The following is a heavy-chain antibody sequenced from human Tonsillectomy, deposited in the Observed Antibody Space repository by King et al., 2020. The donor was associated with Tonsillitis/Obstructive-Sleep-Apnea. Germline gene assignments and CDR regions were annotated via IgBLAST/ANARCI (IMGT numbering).Heavy chain of an antibody. CDR1: GGSFSGYY. V-gene: IGHV4-34*01. CDR2: INHSGST. Sequence: VQLQQWGAGLLKPSETLSLTCAVYGGSFSGYYWSWIRQPPGKGLEWIGEINHSGSTNYNPSLKSRVTISVDTSKNQFYLKLCSVTAADPAVYYCARATITMVQGVSNWFDPWGQGTLVTVSS. J-gene: IGHJ5*02. CDR3: ARATITMVQGVSNWFDP. D-gene: IGHD3-10*01.